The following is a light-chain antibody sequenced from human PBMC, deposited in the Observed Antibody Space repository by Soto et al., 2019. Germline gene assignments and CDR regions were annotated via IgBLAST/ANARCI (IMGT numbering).Light chain of an antibody. CDR1: SNDIGGYEF. CDR2: EIS. CDR3: SSYTRSTTVL. V-gene: IGLV2-14*01. Sequence: QSVLTQPASVSGSPGQSITISCTGTSNDIGGYEFVSWYQQHPGNAPKLMISEISNRPSGVSSRFSGSKSGNTASLAISGLQAEDEADYYCSSYTRSTTVLFGAGTTVTVL. J-gene: IGLJ3*02.